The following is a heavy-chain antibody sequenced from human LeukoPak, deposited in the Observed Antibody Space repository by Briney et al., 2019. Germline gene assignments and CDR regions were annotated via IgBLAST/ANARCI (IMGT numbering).Heavy chain of an antibody. CDR2: ISSSSSYI. CDR3: ARVPYYYDSSGYGSIDY. Sequence: GGSLRLSCAASGFTFSSYSMNWVRQAPGKGLEWVSSISSSSSYIYYADSVKGRFTISRDNAKNSLYLQMNSLRAEDTAVYYCARVPYYYDSSGYGSIDYWGQGTLVTVSS. J-gene: IGHJ4*02. CDR1: GFTFSSYS. D-gene: IGHD3-22*01. V-gene: IGHV3-21*01.